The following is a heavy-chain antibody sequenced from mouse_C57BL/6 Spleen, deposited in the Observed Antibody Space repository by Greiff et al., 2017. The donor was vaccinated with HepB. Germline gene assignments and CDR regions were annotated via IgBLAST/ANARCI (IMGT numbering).Heavy chain of an antibody. CDR3: ARSRYSNYWYFDV. V-gene: IGHV1-82*01. CDR2: IYPGDGDT. CDR1: GYAFSSSW. J-gene: IGHJ1*03. D-gene: IGHD2-5*01. Sequence: QVQLQQSGPELVKPGASVKISCKASGYAFSSSWMNWVKQRPGKGLEWIGRIYPGDGDTNYNGKFKGKATLTADKSSSTAYMQLSSLTSEDSAVYFCARSRYSNYWYFDVCGTGTTVTVSS.